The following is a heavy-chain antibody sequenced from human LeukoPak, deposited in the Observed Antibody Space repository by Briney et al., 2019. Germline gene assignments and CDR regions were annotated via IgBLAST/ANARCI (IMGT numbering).Heavy chain of an antibody. CDR3: ARAYYDIFNGYYYFDS. J-gene: IGHJ4*02. D-gene: IGHD3-9*01. CDR2: IYYSGST. Sequence: SGTLSLTCAVSGGSISSGGYYWSWIRQHPGKGLEWIAYIYYSGSTYYNPSLKSRVTISLDTSKIQFSLKLRSVSAADTGVYYCARAYYDIFNGYYYFDSWGQGTLVTVSS. CDR1: GGSISSGGYY. V-gene: IGHV4-30-4*08.